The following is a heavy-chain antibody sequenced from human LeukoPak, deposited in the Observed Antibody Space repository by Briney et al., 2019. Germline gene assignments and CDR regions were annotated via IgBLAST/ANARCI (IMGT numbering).Heavy chain of an antibody. D-gene: IGHD3-10*01. CDR3: ARDSRFGELWTDY. J-gene: IGHJ4*02. Sequence: GGSLRLSCAASGFTFSSYGMSWVRQAPGKGLEWVSSISSSSSYIYYADSVKGRFTISRDNAKNSLYLQMNSLRAEDTAVYYCARDSRFGELWTDYWGQGTLVTVSS. V-gene: IGHV3-21*01. CDR1: GFTFSSYG. CDR2: ISSSSSYI.